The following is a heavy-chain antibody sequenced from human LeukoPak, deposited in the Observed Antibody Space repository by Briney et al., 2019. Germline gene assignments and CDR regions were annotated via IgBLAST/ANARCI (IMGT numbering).Heavy chain of an antibody. CDR1: GGSLSSGDYY. D-gene: IGHD3-3*01. V-gene: IGHV4-30-4*01. J-gene: IGHJ4*02. CDR3: ARVTIFARVLDY. CDR2: IYYSGST. Sequence: PSQTLSLTCTVSGGSLSSGDYYWSWLRQPPGKGLEWIGYIYYSGSTYYNPSLKSRVTISVDTSKNQFSLKLSSVTAADTAVYYCARVTIFARVLDYWGQGTLVTVSS.